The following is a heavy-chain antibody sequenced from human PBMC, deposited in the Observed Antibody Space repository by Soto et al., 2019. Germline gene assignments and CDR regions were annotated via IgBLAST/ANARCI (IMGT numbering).Heavy chain of an antibody. CDR3: ARCLYYYDSSGYYFHH. J-gene: IGHJ1*01. D-gene: IGHD3-22*01. Sequence: GGTLRLSCAASGFTFSSYWLSWVRQSPGKGLEWVANIKQDGSEKYYVDSVKGRLTISRDNVKNSLYLQMNSLRAADTAVYYCARCLYYYDSSGYYFHHWGQGTLVTVSS. CDR1: GFTFSSYW. CDR2: IKQDGSEK. V-gene: IGHV3-7*01.